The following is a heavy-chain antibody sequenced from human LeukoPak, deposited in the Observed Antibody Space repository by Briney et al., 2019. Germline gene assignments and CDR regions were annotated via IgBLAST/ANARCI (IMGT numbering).Heavy chain of an antibody. CDR1: GFTVSSNY. J-gene: IGHJ3*02. D-gene: IGHD2-15*01. V-gene: IGHV3-53*01. Sequence: RTGGSLRLSCAASGFTVSSNYMSWVRKARGKGLEWVSVIYSGGSTYYADSVKGRFTISRDNSKNTLHLQMNSLRAEDTAVYYCARDLISGGMRAFDIWGQGTMVTVSS. CDR3: ARDLISGGMRAFDI. CDR2: IYSGGST.